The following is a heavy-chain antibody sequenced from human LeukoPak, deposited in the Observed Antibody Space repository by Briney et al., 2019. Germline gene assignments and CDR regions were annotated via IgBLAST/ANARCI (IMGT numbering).Heavy chain of an antibody. CDR2: INHSGST. CDR1: GGSFSGYY. J-gene: IGHJ4*02. Sequence: SETLSLTCALYGGSFSGYYWSWIRQPPGKGLEWIGEINHSGSTNYNPSLKSRVTISVDTSKNQFSLKLSSVTAADTAVYYCARVEMATISRRRYFDYWGQGTLVTVSS. CDR3: ARVEMATISRRRYFDY. V-gene: IGHV4-34*01. D-gene: IGHD5-24*01.